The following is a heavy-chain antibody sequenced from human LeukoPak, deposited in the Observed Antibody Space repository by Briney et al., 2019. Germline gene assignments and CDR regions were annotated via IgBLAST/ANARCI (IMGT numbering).Heavy chain of an antibody. J-gene: IGHJ5*02. CDR1: GFTFSSYS. V-gene: IGHV3-48*01. D-gene: IGHD6-13*01. CDR3: ARDGIGYIAAAGTLNNWFDP. CDR2: LSSSSNTI. Sequence: GGSLRLSCAASGFTFSSYSMNWVRQAPGKGLEWVSYLSSSSNTIYYADSVKGRFTISRDNAKNSLYLQMNSRRAEDTAVYYCARDGIGYIAAAGTLNNWFDPWGQGTLVTVSS.